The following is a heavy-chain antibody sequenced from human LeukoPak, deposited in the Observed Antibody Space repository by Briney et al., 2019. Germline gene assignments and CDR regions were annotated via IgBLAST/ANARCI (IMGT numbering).Heavy chain of an antibody. V-gene: IGHV3-30*18. CDR2: ISFDGSIT. D-gene: IGHD6-19*01. Sequence: GGSLRLSCAASGFSFSYYGMHWVRQAPGKGLEWVSFISFDGSITYNADSVKGRLTISRDNSKNTVYLQMNRLRAEDTDVYFCAKDSSSRGWYFEHWGQGTLVTVSS. J-gene: IGHJ4*02. CDR1: GFSFSYYG. CDR3: AKDSSSRGWYFEH.